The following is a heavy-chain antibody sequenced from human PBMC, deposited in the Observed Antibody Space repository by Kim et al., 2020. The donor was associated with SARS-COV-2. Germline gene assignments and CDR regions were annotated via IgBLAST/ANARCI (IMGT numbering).Heavy chain of an antibody. Sequence: ASVKVSCKASGYTFTRYAMHWLRQAPGQRLEWMGWINAGNGNTKYSQNFQGRVTITRDTSANTAYMELSSLRSEDTAVYYCARVVVNAQGSHNWFDTWGQGTLVTVSS. D-gene: IGHD2-21*01. V-gene: IGHV1-3*01. CDR2: INAGNGNT. CDR1: GYTFTRYA. CDR3: ARVVVNAQGSHNWFDT. J-gene: IGHJ5*02.